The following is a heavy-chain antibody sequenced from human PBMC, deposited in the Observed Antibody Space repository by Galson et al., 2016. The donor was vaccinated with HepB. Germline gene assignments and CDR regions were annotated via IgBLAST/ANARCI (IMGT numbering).Heavy chain of an antibody. V-gene: IGHV3-53*01. CDR2: IFSGGTT. Sequence: SLRLSCAASEFIVDSNYMTWVRQAPGKGLEWVSTIFSGGTTYYADSVKGRFTLSRDNSRNTLYLQMNNLRAEDTAAYYCARYNYGRGAYYYYGLDVWGQGTTVIVSS. D-gene: IGHD5-18*01. CDR3: ARYNYGRGAYYYYGLDV. J-gene: IGHJ6*02. CDR1: EFIVDSNY.